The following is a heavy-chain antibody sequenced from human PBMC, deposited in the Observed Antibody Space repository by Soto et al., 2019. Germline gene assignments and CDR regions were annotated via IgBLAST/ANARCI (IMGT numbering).Heavy chain of an antibody. CDR3: ARMVRGSNIDYYHYMDV. CDR1: GYTFRSHG. J-gene: IGHJ6*03. Sequence: QVELVQSGAEVKKPGASVKVSCKASGYTFRSHGISWVRQAPGQGLEWMGWISVDNGDTNYAQKLQGRVTGTTDTSTSTAYMELRSLRPEDTAVYYCARMVRGSNIDYYHYMDVWGKGTPVTVSS. CDR2: ISVDNGDT. D-gene: IGHD3-10*01. V-gene: IGHV1-18*01.